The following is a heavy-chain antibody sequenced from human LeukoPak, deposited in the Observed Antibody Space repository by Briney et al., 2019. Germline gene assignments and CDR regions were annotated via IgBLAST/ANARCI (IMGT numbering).Heavy chain of an antibody. CDR3: ASSKGRGYSGYDFDS. CDR2: IRYDGSNK. CDR1: GFTFSSYD. D-gene: IGHD5-12*01. Sequence: GGSLRLSCAASGFTFSSYDMHWVRQAPGKGLEWVAFIRYDGSNKYYADSAKGRFTISRDNSKNTLYLQMNSLRAEDTAVYYCASSKGRGYSGYDFDSWGQGTLVTVSS. J-gene: IGHJ4*02. V-gene: IGHV3-30*02.